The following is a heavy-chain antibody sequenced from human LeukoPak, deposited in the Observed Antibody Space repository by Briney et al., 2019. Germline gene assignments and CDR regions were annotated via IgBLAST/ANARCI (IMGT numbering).Heavy chain of an antibody. V-gene: IGHV1-46*01. CDR2: INPSGGST. CDR1: GYTFTSYY. D-gene: IGHD2-2*01. Sequence: ASVQVSCKASGYTFTSYYMHWVRQAPGQGLEWMGIINPSGGSTGYAQKFQGRVTMTRDTSTSTVYMELSSLRSEDTAVYYCARTQPTGNFIPAAVYGMDVWGKGTTVTGSS. J-gene: IGHJ6*04. CDR3: ARTQPTGNFIPAAVYGMDV.